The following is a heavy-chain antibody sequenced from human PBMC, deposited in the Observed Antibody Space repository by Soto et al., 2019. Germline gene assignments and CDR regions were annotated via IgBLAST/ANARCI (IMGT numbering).Heavy chain of an antibody. CDR3: ARVGSILAEDAIRVNLPVSAVRLKGTTDL. V-gene: IGHV3-21*01. J-gene: IGHJ2*01. CDR2: ISSSSSYI. Sequence: GKGLEWVSSISSSSSYIYYADSVKGRFTISRDNAKNSLYLQMNSLSAEETAVYSCARVGSILAEDAIRVNLPVSAVRLKGTTDL. D-gene: IGHD3-3*02.